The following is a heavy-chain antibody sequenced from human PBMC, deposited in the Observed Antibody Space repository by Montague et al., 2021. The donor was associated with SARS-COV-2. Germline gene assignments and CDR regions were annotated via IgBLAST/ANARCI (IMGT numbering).Heavy chain of an antibody. V-gene: IGHV4-61*02. Sequence: TLSLTCTVSGGSVDSGNYYWSWIRQPAGKRLEWTGRISPSGNTNYNPSLKSRLCLLVDTSKNQFSLNLRSVTAAGTAVYYCARDTEVEIRTYSYYKMDDWGQGTTVTVSS. D-gene: IGHD2-21*01. CDR1: GGSVDSGNYY. CDR2: ISPSGNT. CDR3: ARDTEVEIRTYSYYKMDD. J-gene: IGHJ6*02.